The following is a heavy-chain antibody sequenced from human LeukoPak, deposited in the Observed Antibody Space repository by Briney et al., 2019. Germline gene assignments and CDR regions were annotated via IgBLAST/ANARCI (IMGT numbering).Heavy chain of an antibody. Sequence: GGSLRLSCAASGFTFSSYSMNWVRQAPGKGLEWVSSISGSSSYIYYADSVKGRFTISRDNAKNSLYLQMNSLRAEDTAVYYCARKSSGYYPDWGQGTLVTVSS. CDR1: GFTFSSYS. CDR2: ISGSSSYI. J-gene: IGHJ4*02. D-gene: IGHD3-22*01. V-gene: IGHV3-21*01. CDR3: ARKSSGYYPD.